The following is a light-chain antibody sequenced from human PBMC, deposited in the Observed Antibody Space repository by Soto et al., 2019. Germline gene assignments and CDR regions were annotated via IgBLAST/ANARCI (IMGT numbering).Light chain of an antibody. CDR3: ASWDDSLRVI. CDR1: SSSIGSYS. J-gene: IGLJ2*01. Sequence: QSVLTQPPSASGAPGQRVTISCSGSSSSIGSYSVYWYQQLPGTAPKLLIYEDNQRPSGVPDRFSGSKSDTSASLAISGLRSGDEADYYCASWDDSLRVIFGGGTKLTVL. CDR2: EDN. V-gene: IGLV1-47*01.